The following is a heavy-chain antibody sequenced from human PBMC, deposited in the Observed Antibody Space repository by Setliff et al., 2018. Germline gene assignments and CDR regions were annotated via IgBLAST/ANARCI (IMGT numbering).Heavy chain of an antibody. D-gene: IGHD6-19*01. J-gene: IGHJ5*01. V-gene: IGHV4-59*11. CDR2: INHSGST. CDR1: GGSSSSHY. CDR3: ARERRGPVAGTDS. Sequence: SETLSLTCTVSGGSSSSHYWSWIRQPPGQGLEWIGEINHSGSTNYNPSLKSRVTISVDTSKNQFSLKLSSVTAADTAVYYCARERRGPVAGTDSWGQGTLVTVPQ.